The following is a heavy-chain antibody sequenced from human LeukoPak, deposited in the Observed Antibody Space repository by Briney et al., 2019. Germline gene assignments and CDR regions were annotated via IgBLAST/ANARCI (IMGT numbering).Heavy chain of an antibody. J-gene: IGHJ4*02. CDR1: GFTFSSYA. D-gene: IGHD5-24*01. V-gene: IGHV3-23*01. CDR2: ISSNGGNT. Sequence: PGGSLRLSCAASGFTFSSYAMSWVRQAPGKGLEWVSSISSNGGNTYYADSVKGRFTISRDNSKNTLYLQMNSLRAEDTAVYYCAKASKMDTILPPFDYWGQGTLVTVSS. CDR3: AKASKMDTILPPFDY.